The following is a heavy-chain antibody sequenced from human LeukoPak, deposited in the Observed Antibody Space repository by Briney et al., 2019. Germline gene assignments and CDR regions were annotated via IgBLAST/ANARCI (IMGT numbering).Heavy chain of an antibody. CDR1: GYTYTSYD. J-gene: IGHJ6*03. V-gene: IGHV1-8*01. CDR3: ARTVGAIFGVVISPLDYYYYMDV. Sequence: ASVKVSRKASGYTYTSYDINWVRQAAGQGLEWMGWMNPNSGNTGYAQKFQGRVTMTRNTSISTAYMELSSLRSEDTAVYYCARTVGAIFGVVISPLDYYYYMDVWGKGTTVTVSS. D-gene: IGHD3-3*01. CDR2: MNPNSGNT.